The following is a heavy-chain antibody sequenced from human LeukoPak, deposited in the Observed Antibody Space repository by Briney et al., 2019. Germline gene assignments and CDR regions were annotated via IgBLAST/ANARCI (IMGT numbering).Heavy chain of an antibody. V-gene: IGHV1-69*01. J-gene: IGHJ6*02. Sequence: GSSVKVSCKASGGTFSSYAISWVRQAPGQGLEWMGGIIPIFGTANYAQKFQGRVTITADESTSTAYMELSSLRSEDTAVYYCARVVVEMATVYYYYYGMDVWGQGTTVTVSS. CDR1: GGTFSSYA. CDR3: ARVVVEMATVYYYYYGMDV. D-gene: IGHD5-24*01. CDR2: IIPIFGTA.